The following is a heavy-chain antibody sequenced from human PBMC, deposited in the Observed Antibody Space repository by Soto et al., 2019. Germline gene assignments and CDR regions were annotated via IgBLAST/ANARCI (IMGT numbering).Heavy chain of an antibody. J-gene: IGHJ5*02. CDR2: INHSGST. CDR1: GGSFSGYY. V-gene: IGHV4-34*01. Sequence: PSETLSLTCAVYGGSFSGYYWSWIRQPPGKGLEWIGEINHSGSTNYNPSLKSRVTISVDTSKNQFSLRLSSVTAADTAVYYCARGRALLIWFGEYNWFDPWGQGTLVTVSS. D-gene: IGHD3-10*01. CDR3: ARGRALLIWFGEYNWFDP.